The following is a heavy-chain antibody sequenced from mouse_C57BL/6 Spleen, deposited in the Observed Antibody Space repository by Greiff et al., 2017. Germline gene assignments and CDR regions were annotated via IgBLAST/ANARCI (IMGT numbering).Heavy chain of an antibody. Sequence: EVKVVESGEGLVKPGGSLKLSCAASGFTFSSYAMSWVRQTPEKRLEWVAYISSGGDYIYYADTVKGRFTIGRDNARNTLYLQMSSLKSEDTAMYYCTRDGYGFGFAYGGQLTLVTVSA. V-gene: IGHV5-9-1*02. CDR3: TRDGYGFGFAY. J-gene: IGHJ3*01. D-gene: IGHD2-10*02. CDR1: GFTFSSYA. CDR2: ISSGGDYI.